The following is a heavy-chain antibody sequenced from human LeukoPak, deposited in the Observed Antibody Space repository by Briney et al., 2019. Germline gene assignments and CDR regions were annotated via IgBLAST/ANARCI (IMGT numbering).Heavy chain of an antibody. Sequence: GGSLRLSCAASGFTFSNFWMSWVRQAPGKGLEWVANINGDGSAKYYIDSVKGRFTISRDNAKNSLYLQMNSLRVEETAVYYCATSRDSSGVDWGQGNLVTVSS. CDR3: ATSRDSSGVD. J-gene: IGHJ4*02. D-gene: IGHD3-22*01. CDR1: GFTFSNFW. V-gene: IGHV3-7*01. CDR2: INGDGSAK.